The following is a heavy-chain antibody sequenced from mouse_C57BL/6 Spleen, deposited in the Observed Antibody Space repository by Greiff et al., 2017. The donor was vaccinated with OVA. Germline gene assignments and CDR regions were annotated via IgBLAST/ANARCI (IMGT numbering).Heavy chain of an antibody. V-gene: IGHV1-18*01. J-gene: IGHJ1*03. CDR2: INPNNGGT. Sequence: VQLKESGPELVKPGASVKIPCKASGYTFTDYNMDWAKQSHGKSLEWIGDINPNNGGTIYNQKFKGKATLTVDKSSSTAYMELRSLTSEDTAVYYCARKEYFDVWGTGTTVTVSS. CDR3: ARKEYFDV. CDR1: GYTFTDYN.